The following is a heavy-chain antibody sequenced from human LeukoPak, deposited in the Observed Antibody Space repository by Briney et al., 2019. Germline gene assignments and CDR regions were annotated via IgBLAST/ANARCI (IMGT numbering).Heavy chain of an antibody. CDR3: ARFRQLIRSYFDY. D-gene: IGHD2-8*01. CDR1: GYSFTTYW. V-gene: IGHV5-51*01. J-gene: IGHJ4*02. Sequence: GGSLKISCKGSGYSFTTYWIGWVRQMPGKGLEWMGIIHPGDSDTRYNPSFQGQVTISADKSINTAYLQWSSLEASDNAMYYCARFRQLIRSYFDYWGQGTLVAVSS. CDR2: IHPGDSDT.